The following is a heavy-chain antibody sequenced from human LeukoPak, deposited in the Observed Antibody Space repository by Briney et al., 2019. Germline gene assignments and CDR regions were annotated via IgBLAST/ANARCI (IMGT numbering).Heavy chain of an antibody. D-gene: IGHD6-13*01. CDR3: VRFALTSSLDH. J-gene: IGHJ5*02. V-gene: IGHV5-51*01. CDR2: SYPGYSDA. CDR1: GYKLTNNW. Sequence: GESLKISCKISGYKLTNNWIGWVRPVPGKGLEWMGLSYPGYSDAKYSPSFQGQVTLSVDASLSTAYLQLSGLRASDTAIYYCVRFALTSSLDHWGQGTLVTVSS.